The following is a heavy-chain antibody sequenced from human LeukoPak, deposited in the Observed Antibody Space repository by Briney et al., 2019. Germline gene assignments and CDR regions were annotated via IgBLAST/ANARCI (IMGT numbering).Heavy chain of an antibody. J-gene: IGHJ3*02. V-gene: IGHV6-1*01. CDR2: TYYRSRWYD. CDR1: GDSVSSNNAA. D-gene: IGHD6-19*01. Sequence: SQTLSLTCAISGDSVSSNNAAWNWIRQSPSRGLEWLGKTYYRSRWYDDYAVSVKSRITINPDTSKNQFTLKMNSVTPEDAAVYYCAREAGSTGPVGAFDIWGQGTRVTVSS. CDR3: AREAGSTGPVGAFDI.